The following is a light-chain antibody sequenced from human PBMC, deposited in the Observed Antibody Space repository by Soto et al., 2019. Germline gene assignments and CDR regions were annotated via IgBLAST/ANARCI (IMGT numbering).Light chain of an antibody. CDR3: QKYFSVPFT. V-gene: IGKV1-27*01. CDR1: QGIRKN. Sequence: DIQMTQSPSSLSASAGDRVTITCRASQGIRKNLAWYQQKPGKPPNLLIYAASTLQSGVPSRFSGSGSGTDFTLTISSLQPEDVATYYCQKYFSVPFTFGPGTKVDI. J-gene: IGKJ3*01. CDR2: AAS.